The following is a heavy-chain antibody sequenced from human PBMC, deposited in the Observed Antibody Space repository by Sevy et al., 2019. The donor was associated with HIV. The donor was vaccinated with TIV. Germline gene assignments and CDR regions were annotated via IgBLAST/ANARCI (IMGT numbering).Heavy chain of an antibody. CDR1: GGSINSDH. Sequence: SETLSLTCTVSGGSINSDHWNWIRQPPGKGLEWIGYVYYTGGTNYIPSLKNRVTISVDRTRNPFSLKLTFVTAADTAVYYCARRNDFDIWGQGTMVTVSS. CDR3: ARRNDFDI. J-gene: IGHJ3*02. CDR2: VYYTGGT. V-gene: IGHV4-59*08.